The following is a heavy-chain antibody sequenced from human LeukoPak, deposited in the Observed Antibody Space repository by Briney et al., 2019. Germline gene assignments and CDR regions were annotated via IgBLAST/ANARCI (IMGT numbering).Heavy chain of an antibody. CDR3: AKIIPGGPRSYYY. V-gene: IGHV3-23*01. Sequence: PGGSLRLSCAASGFTFSSYWMSWVRQAPGKGPEWVSAISGSGDLTYYADSVKGRFTISRDNSKNTLYLQMNSLRAEDTAVYYCAKIIPGGPRSYYYWGQGTLITVSS. D-gene: IGHD2-21*01. CDR2: ISGSGDLT. J-gene: IGHJ4*02. CDR1: GFTFSSYW.